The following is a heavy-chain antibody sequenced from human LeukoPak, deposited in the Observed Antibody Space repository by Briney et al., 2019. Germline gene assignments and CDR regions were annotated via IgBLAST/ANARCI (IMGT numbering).Heavy chain of an antibody. V-gene: IGHV4-59*01. CDR2: IYYSGST. CDR3: AGSGCSSTSCYAFDI. D-gene: IGHD2-2*01. Sequence: SETLSLTCTVSGGSISNYYWSWIRQPPGKGLEWIGYIYYSGSTNYNPPLKSRVSVLVDTSKNQFSLKLSSVTAADTAVYYCAGSGCSSTSCYAFDIWGQGTMVTVSS. J-gene: IGHJ3*02. CDR1: GGSISNYY.